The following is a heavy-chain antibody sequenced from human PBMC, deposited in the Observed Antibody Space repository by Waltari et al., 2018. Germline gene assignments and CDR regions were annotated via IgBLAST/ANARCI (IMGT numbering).Heavy chain of an antibody. CDR3: ARGPVPAHDFAFDI. D-gene: IGHD2-2*01. CDR2: IYYSGST. Sequence: QVQLQESGPGLVKPSQTLSLTCTVSGGSIRSGGYYWSWIRQHPGKGLEWIGYIYYSGSTYYNPSLKSRVTISVDTSKNQFSLKLSSVTAADTAVYYCARGPVPAHDFAFDIWGQGTMVTVSS. V-gene: IGHV4-31*03. J-gene: IGHJ3*02. CDR1: GGSIRSGGYY.